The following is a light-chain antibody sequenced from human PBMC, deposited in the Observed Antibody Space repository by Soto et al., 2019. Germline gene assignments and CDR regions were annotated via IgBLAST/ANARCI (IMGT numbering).Light chain of an antibody. Sequence: ETVLAQWPPRPTSSPRERATLSCRASQSVSSKLAWYQQKPGQAPRLLIYGASTRATGIPARFRGSGSGTEFPLSFSSLQPEDRAVYYCKQFTTRPLVTVALGTRPEIK. CDR3: KQFTTRPLVT. J-gene: IGKJ5*01. CDR2: GAS. V-gene: IGKV3D-15*01. CDR1: QSVSSK.